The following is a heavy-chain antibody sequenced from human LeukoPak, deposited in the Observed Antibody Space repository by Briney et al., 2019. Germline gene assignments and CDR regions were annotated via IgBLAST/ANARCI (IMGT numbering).Heavy chain of an antibody. CDR1: GFTFSTYA. V-gene: IGHV3-30*18. CDR3: AKTDYGDRGVDY. D-gene: IGHD4-17*01. Sequence: PGGSLRLSCAAFGFTFSTYAMHWVRQAPGKGLEWVAVISYDGSNKYYPDSVKGRFTISRDNSKNTLFLQMNSLRTDDTAVYYCAKTDYGDRGVDYWGQGTLVTVSS. J-gene: IGHJ4*02. CDR2: ISYDGSNK.